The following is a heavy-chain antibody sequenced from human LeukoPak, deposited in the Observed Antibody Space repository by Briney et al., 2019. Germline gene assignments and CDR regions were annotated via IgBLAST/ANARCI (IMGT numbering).Heavy chain of an antibody. V-gene: IGHV3-23*01. D-gene: IGHD2-2*01. CDR1: GFTFSKYT. Sequence: GGSLRLSCVASGFTFSKYTLSWIRQPPGKGLEWVAGIYGGGSGTTFYAESVRGRFTISRDNSKNTLYLQMNSLRAEDTAVYYCAKSVGSSTIKPRLDYWGQGTLVTVSS. CDR2: IYGGGSGTT. J-gene: IGHJ4*02. CDR3: AKSVGSSTIKPRLDY.